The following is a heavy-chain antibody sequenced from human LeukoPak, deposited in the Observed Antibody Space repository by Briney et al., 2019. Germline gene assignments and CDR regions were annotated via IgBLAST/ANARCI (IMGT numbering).Heavy chain of an antibody. CDR1: GYSFTSYW. D-gene: IGHD6-19*01. V-gene: IGHV5-51*01. Sequence: GESLKISCKGSGYSFTSYWIGWVRQMPGKGLEWMGIIYPGDSDTRYSPSFQGQVTISADKSISTAYLQWSGLKASDTAMYYCARHLGARQVAGDFDYWGQGTLVTVSS. CDR2: IYPGDSDT. J-gene: IGHJ4*02. CDR3: ARHLGARQVAGDFDY.